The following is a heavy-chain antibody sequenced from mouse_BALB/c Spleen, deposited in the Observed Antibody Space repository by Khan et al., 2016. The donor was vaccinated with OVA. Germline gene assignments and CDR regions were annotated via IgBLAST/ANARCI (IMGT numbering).Heavy chain of an antibody. CDR1: GFTFTSYG. V-gene: IGHV1S134*01. CDR3: AAAYYRNYFDY. CDR2: IYPGNDYP. Sequence: EVQLQQSGAELGRPGSSVKLSCKTSGFTFTSYGIKWVKQRPGQGLEWIGYIYPGNDYPVYSEKFQGKATLTSDTSSSTAYMQLRSLTSEDSASECWAAAYYRNYFDYWGQGTTITVSS. D-gene: IGHD2-14*01. J-gene: IGHJ2*01.